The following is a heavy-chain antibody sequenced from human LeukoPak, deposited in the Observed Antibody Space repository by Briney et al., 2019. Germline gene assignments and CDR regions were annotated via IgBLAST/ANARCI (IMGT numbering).Heavy chain of an antibody. CDR1: EFTFSSYE. CDR3: ATYTHWVAGDV. J-gene: IGHJ6*02. D-gene: IGHD3-16*01. CDR2: ISSGASSV. V-gene: IGHV3-48*03. Sequence: PGGSLRLSCAASEFTFSSYEMNWVRQAPGKGLEWVSYISSGASSVYYADSVKGRFTISRDNARNSLYLQMSSLRAEDTAVYYCATYTHWVAGDVWGQGTTVTVSS.